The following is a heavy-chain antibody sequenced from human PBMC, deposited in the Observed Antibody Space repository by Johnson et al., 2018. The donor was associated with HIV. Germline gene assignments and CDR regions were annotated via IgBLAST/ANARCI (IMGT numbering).Heavy chain of an antibody. CDR1: GFTFSASA. Sequence: EVQLVESGGALVQPGGSLKLSCAGSGFTFSASAMHWVRQASGKGLEWVGRIRSNANNYATAYAASVKGRFSISRDDSKNTAYLQISSLKTEDTAIYYCARLSGTYQTWGQGTMVTVSS. V-gene: IGHV3-73*01. D-gene: IGHD1-26*01. CDR2: IRSNANNYAT. J-gene: IGHJ3*01. CDR3: ARLSGTYQT.